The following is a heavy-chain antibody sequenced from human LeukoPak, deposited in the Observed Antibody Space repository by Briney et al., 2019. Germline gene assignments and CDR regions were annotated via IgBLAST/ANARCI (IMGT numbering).Heavy chain of an antibody. CDR3: AKRAQYCSSTSCYDWFDP. CDR2: ISSSSAYI. D-gene: IGHD2-2*01. V-gene: IGHV3-21*04. Sequence: GGSLRLSCAASGFTFSSYSMNWVRQAPGKGLEWVSSISSSSAYIYYADSVKGRFTISRDNSKNTLYLQMNSLRAEDTAVYYCAKRAQYCSSTSCYDWFDPWGQGTLVTVSS. CDR1: GFTFSSYS. J-gene: IGHJ5*02.